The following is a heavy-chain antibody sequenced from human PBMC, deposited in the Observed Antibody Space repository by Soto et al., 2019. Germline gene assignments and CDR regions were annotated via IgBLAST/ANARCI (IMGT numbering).Heavy chain of an antibody. D-gene: IGHD3-10*01. J-gene: IGHJ4*02. CDR3: ARTQMVRGVIPFDD. CDR2: IWYDGSNK. Sequence: QVQLVESGGGVVQPGRSLRLSCAASGFTFSSYGMHWVRQAPGKGLEWVAVIWYDGSNKYYADSVKGRFTISRDNSKNTLDLQMNSLRAEDTAVYYCARTQMVRGVIPFDDWGQGTLVTVSS. CDR1: GFTFSSYG. V-gene: IGHV3-33*01.